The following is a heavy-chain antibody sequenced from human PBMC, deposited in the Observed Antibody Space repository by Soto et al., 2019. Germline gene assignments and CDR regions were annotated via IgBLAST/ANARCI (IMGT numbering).Heavy chain of an antibody. Sequence: QVQLQESGPGLVKPSGTLSLTCAVSGGSSSSSNWWSWVRQPPGKGLEWIGEIYHSGSTNYNPSLKSRVTISVDTSKNQFSLKLSSVTAADTAVYYCARAAMGGSSWPFDYWGQGTLVTVSS. CDR2: IYHSGST. J-gene: IGHJ4*02. V-gene: IGHV4-4*02. D-gene: IGHD6-13*01. CDR3: ARAAMGGSSWPFDY. CDR1: GGSSSSSNW.